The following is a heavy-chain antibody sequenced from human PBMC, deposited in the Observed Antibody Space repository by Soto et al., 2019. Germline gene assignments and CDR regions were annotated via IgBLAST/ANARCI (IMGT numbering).Heavy chain of an antibody. CDR1: GGSISSYY. Sequence: QVQLQESGPGLVKPSETLSLTCTVSGGSISSYYWSWIRQPPGKGLEWIGYIYYSGSTNYNPSLKSRVTISVDTSKNQFSLKLSSVTAADTAVYYCARAHYDFWSGYYYGMDVW. CDR2: IYYSGST. CDR3: ARAHYDFWSGYYYGMDV. J-gene: IGHJ6*01. V-gene: IGHV4-59*01. D-gene: IGHD3-3*01.